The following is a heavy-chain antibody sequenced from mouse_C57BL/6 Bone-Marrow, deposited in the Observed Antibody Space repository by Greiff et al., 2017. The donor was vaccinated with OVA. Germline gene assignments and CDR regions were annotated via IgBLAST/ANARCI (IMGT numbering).Heavy chain of an antibody. D-gene: IGHD1-1*01. CDR2: ISSGSSTI. J-gene: IGHJ1*03. V-gene: IGHV5-17*01. Sequence: EVMLVESGGGLVKPGGSLKLSCAASGFTFSDYGMHWVRQAPEKGLEWVAYISSGSSTIYYADKVKGRFTISRDNAKNTLFLQMTSLRSEDTAMYYCARGEDYGSSYGYFDVWGTGTTVTVSS. CDR1: GFTFSDYG. CDR3: ARGEDYGSSYGYFDV.